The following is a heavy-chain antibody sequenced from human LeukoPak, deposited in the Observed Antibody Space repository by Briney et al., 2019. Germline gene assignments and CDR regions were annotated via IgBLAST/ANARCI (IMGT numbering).Heavy chain of an antibody. V-gene: IGHV1-69*13. D-gene: IGHD3-9*01. CDR1: GYTLTSYA. CDR3: AAQYFDSIIMSRIDY. J-gene: IGHJ4*02. Sequence: SVKVSCKASGYTLTSYAISWVRQAPGQGLEWMGGIIPIFGTANYAQKFQGRVTITADESTSTAYMELSSLRSEDTAVYYCAAQYFDSIIMSRIDYWGQGTLVTVSS. CDR2: IIPIFGTA.